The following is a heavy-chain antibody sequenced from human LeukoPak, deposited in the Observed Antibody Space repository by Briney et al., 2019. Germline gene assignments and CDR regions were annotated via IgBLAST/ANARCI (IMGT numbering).Heavy chain of an antibody. J-gene: IGHJ5*02. CDR3: ARGRGLSSSFNWFDP. CDR1: GFTFYSHA. D-gene: IGHD3-16*02. V-gene: IGHV3-30-3*01. Sequence: PEGSLRLSCAASGFTFYSHAMVWVRQAPGKGLEWVSFISFDGSNQVHADSVMGRFTISRDNAKNSLYLQMNSLRAEDTALYYCARGRGLSSSFNWFDPWGQGTLVTVSS. CDR2: ISFDGSNQ.